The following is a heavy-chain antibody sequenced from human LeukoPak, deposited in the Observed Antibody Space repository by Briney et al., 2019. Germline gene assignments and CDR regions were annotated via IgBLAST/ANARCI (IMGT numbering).Heavy chain of an antibody. V-gene: IGHV4-4*02. D-gene: IGHD3-3*01. CDR3: ARQLYPYYFDY. Sequence: SETLSLTCAVSGGSISSSNWRSWVRQPPGKGLEWIGEIYHSGSTYYNPSLKSRVTMSVDTSKNQFSLKLSSVTAADTAVYYCARQLYPYYFDYWSQGSLATVSS. J-gene: IGHJ4*02. CDR1: GGSISSSNW. CDR2: IYHSGST.